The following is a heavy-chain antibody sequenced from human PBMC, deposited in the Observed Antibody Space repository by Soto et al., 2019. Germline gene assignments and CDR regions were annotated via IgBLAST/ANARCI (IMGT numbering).Heavy chain of an antibody. CDR1: GFRFSDYA. Sequence: AGGSLRLSCGASGFRFSDYAMGWVRQAPGKGLQWVSFISDGGRSTYYSDSVKGRFTVSRDNSKNTVYLQLHGLRVEDTAVYLCARTFGFCDHYSPFDYWGQGTLVTVSS. V-gene: IGHV3-23*01. CDR2: ISDGGRST. CDR3: ARTFGFCDHYSPFDY. D-gene: IGHD3-10*01. J-gene: IGHJ4*02.